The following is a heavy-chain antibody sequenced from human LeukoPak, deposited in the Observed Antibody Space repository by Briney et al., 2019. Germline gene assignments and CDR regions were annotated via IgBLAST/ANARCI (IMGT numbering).Heavy chain of an antibody. CDR3: ARDPGFGELLVWFDP. CDR2: IYHSGST. CDR1: GGSISSGYY. D-gene: IGHD3-10*01. V-gene: IGHV4-38-2*02. J-gene: IGHJ5*02. Sequence: SETLSLTCTVSGGSISSGYYWGWIRQPPGKGLEWIGSIYHSGSTYYNPSLKSRVAISVDTSKNQFSLKLSSVTAADTAVYYCARDPGFGELLVWFDPWGQGTLVTVSS.